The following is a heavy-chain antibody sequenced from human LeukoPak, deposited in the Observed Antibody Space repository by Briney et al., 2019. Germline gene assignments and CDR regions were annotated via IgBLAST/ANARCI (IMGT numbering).Heavy chain of an antibody. J-gene: IGHJ6*02. CDR2: ISWNSGSI. CDR1: GFTLDDYA. V-gene: IGHV3-9*01. D-gene: IGHD3-10*01. CDR3: AKDITMVRGVGYGMDV. Sequence: GGSLRLSCAASGFTLDDYAMHWVRQAPGKGLEWVSSISWNSGSIGYADPVKGRFTISRDNAKNSLYLQMNSLRAEDTALYYCAKDITMVRGVGYGMDVWGQGTTVTVSS.